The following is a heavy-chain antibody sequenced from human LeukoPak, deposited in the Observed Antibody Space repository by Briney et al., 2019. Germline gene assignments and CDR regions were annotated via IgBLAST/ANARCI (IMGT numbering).Heavy chain of an antibody. CDR1: GGSFSGYY. CDR3: ARRTVKWLRSANFDY. Sequence: SSETLSLTCAVYGGSFSGYYWSWIRQPPGKGLEWIGEINHGGSTNYNPSLKSRVTISVDTSKNQFSLKLSSVTAADTAVYYCARRTVKWLRSANFDYWGQGTLVTVSS. CDR2: INHGGST. V-gene: IGHV4-34*01. D-gene: IGHD5-12*01. J-gene: IGHJ4*02.